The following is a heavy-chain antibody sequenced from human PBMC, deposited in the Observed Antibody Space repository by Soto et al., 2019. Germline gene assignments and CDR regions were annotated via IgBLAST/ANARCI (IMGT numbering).Heavy chain of an antibody. CDR2: INSDGSTT. V-gene: IGHV3-74*01. CDR1: GFTFSSHW. D-gene: IGHD1-26*01. CDR3: ARGQEGGSYFLAFDI. Sequence: EVQLVESGGGLVQPGGSLRLSCAASGFTFSSHWMHWVRQVPGKGLVWVSRINSDGSTTTYADSMKGRFTISRDNAKNTLYLQMNSLRAEDTAVYSCARGQEGGSYFLAFDIWGQGTMVTVSS. J-gene: IGHJ3*02.